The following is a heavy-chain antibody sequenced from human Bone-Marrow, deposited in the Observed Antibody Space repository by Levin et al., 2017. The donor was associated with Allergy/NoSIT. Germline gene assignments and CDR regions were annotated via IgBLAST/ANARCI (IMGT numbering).Heavy chain of an antibody. J-gene: IGHJ4*02. V-gene: IGHV3-48*02. CDR2: ITSSGDST. D-gene: IGHD3-22*01. CDR3: ARDPARGYYDSTGYSGDH. Sequence: GGSLRLSCVASGFTFRHYTMNWVRQAPGKGLEWVSCITSSGDSTYYADSVKGRFTISRDNAKNSLYLQLNRLRDEDTAMYYCARDPARGYYDSTGYSGDHWGQGTLVTVSS. CDR1: GFTFRHYT.